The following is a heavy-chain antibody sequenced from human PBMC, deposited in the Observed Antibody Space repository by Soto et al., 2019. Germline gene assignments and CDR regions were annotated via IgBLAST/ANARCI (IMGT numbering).Heavy chain of an antibody. CDR3: AIEVWGRGGHYLDS. D-gene: IGHD7-27*01. V-gene: IGHV1-69*01. CDR2: IIPAFGTT. CDR1: GGTFNTYT. J-gene: IGHJ4*02. Sequence: QVQLVQSGAEVNKPGSSVKVSCKASGGTFNTYTISWVRQVPGQGLEYMGGIIPAFGTTNFAQRFRDRVTLVADGSSTTSYMELSSLTSDDTATYYCAIEVWGRGGHYLDSWGQGTLVTVSS.